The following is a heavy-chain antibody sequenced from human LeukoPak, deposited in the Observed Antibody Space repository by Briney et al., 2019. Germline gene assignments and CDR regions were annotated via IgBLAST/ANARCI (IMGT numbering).Heavy chain of an antibody. D-gene: IGHD1-1*01. J-gene: IGHJ4*02. CDR3: ARGGTSFDY. CDR1: GFTFSSYA. V-gene: IGHV3-21*01. CDR2: ISSSSSYI. Sequence: GRSLRLSCAASGFTFSSYAMHWVRQAPGKGLEWVSSISSSSSYIYYADSVKGRFTISRDNAKNSLYLQMNGLRAEDTAVYYCARGGTSFDYWGQGTLVTVSS.